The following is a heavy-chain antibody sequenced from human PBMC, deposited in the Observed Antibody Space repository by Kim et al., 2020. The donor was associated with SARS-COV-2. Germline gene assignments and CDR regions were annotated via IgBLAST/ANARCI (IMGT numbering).Heavy chain of an antibody. V-gene: IGHV3-9*01. D-gene: IGHD6-19*01. CDR3: AKDVGKKSSGWYLYYYGMDV. J-gene: IGHJ6*02. Sequence: RFTISRDNAKNSLYLQMNSLRAEDTALYYCAKDVGKKSSGWYLYYYGMDVWGQGTTVTVSS.